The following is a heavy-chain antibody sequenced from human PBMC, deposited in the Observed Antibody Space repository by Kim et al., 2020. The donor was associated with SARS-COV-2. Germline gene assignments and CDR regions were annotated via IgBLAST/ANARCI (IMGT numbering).Heavy chain of an antibody. D-gene: IGHD6-19*01. J-gene: IGHJ4*02. CDR3: AHRRKYHSCGWGGFDY. Sequence: SLKGRLTITKDTSKNQVVLTMTNMDPVDTATYYCAHRRKYHSCGWGGFDYWGQGTLVTVSS. V-gene: IGHV2-5*01.